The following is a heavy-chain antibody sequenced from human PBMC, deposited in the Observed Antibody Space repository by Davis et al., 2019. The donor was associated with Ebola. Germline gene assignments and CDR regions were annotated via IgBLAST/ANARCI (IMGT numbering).Heavy chain of an antibody. V-gene: IGHV1-18*01. J-gene: IGHJ4*02. Sequence: AASVKVSCKASGYTFSRYAMNWVRQAPGQGLEWMGWISPHNGNTNYAQKFQGRVTMTTDTSTSTAYMELRSLRSDDTAIYYCARDSFCTYGVCNDRDFDYWGQGTLVTVSS. D-gene: IGHD2-8*01. CDR2: ISPHNGNT. CDR1: GYTFSRYA. CDR3: ARDSFCTYGVCNDRDFDY.